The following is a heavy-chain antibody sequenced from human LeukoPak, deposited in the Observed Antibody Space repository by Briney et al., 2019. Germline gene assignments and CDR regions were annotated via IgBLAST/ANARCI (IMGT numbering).Heavy chain of an antibody. V-gene: IGHV4-34*01. J-gene: IGHJ4*02. Sequence: SETLSLTCAVYGGSFSGYYWSWIRQPPGKGLEWIGEINHSGSTNYNPSLKSRVTISVDTSKNQFSLKLSSVTAPDTAVYYCARERNYCSSTSCYGFFDYWGQGTLVTVSS. D-gene: IGHD2-2*01. CDR2: INHSGST. CDR3: ARERNYCSSTSCYGFFDY. CDR1: GGSFSGYY.